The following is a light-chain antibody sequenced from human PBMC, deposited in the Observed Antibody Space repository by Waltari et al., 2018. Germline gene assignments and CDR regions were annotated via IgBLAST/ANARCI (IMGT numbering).Light chain of an antibody. CDR1: QSIISY. J-gene: IGKJ3*01. CDR3: QQSYSTPPLFT. CDR2: AAS. V-gene: IGKV1-39*01. Sequence: DIQMTQSPSSMSASVGDRVTITCPASQSIISYLNWYQQKPGKAPKLLIYAASSLQSGVPSRFSGSGSGTDFTLTISSLQPEDFATYYCQQSYSTPPLFTFGPGTKVDIK.